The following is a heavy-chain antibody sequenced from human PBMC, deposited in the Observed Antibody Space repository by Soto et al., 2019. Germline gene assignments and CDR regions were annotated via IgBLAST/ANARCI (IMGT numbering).Heavy chain of an antibody. CDR3: ARDISALNPPDRYDYVWGSYRLTDY. J-gene: IGHJ4*02. CDR2: ISSSSSYI. V-gene: IGHV3-21*01. CDR1: GFTFSSYS. Sequence: GGSLRLSCAASGFTFSSYSMNWVRQAPGKGLEWVSSISSSSSYIYYADSVKGRFTISRDNAKNSLYLQMNSLRAEDTAVYYCARDISALNPPDRYDYVWGSYRLTDYWGQGTLVTVSS. D-gene: IGHD3-16*02.